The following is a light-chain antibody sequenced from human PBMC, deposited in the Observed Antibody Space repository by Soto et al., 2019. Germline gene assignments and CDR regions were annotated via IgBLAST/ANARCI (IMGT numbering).Light chain of an antibody. V-gene: IGKV1-39*01. J-gene: IGKJ1*01. CDR2: AAS. CDR3: QQSYSTFPA. CDR1: QDISNY. Sequence: DIPMTQSPSSLSASVGDRVTITCRASQDISNYLSWYQHKPGKAPKVLIYAASSLQSGVPSRFSGSGSGTDFTLTISSLQPEDFATYYCQQSYSTFPAFGQGTKVEIK.